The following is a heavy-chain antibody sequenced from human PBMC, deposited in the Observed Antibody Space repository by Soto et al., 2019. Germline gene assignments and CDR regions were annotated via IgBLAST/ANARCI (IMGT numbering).Heavy chain of an antibody. CDR1: GGSFMSGSYS. CDR2: VYHTGRT. V-gene: IGHV4-61*01. CDR3: ARDFAYFDS. J-gene: IGHJ4*02. D-gene: IGHD3-3*01. Sequence: SETLSLTCTVSGGSFMSGSYSWSWIRQPPGKGLEWIGYVYHTGRTSYNPSLKSRVSISMDTSKNQFSLNLDSVTAADTAVYFCARDFAYFDSWGQGTLVTVSS.